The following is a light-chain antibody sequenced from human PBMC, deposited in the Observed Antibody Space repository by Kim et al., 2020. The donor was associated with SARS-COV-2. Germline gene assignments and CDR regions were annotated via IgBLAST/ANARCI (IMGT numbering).Light chain of an antibody. CDR3: QQSNSYLIT. J-gene: IGKJ5*01. CDR1: QNINIW. V-gene: IGKV1-5*03. CDR2: KAS. Sequence: ASVGDRVTITCRASQNINIWLAWYQQKPGGVPKLLISKASTLQSGGPSRFSGSGSGTKFTLTIDSLQPDDFGTYYCQQSNSYLITFGQGTRLEIK.